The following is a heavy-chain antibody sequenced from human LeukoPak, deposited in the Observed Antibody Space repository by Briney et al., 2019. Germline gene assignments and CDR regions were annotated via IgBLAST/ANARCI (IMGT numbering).Heavy chain of an antibody. D-gene: IGHD6-19*01. CDR1: GYTFTSYY. J-gene: IGHJ4*02. V-gene: IGHV1-2*04. CDR2: INPNSGGT. CDR3: ARMPKYSSGWYFDY. Sequence: ASVKVSCKASGYTFTSYYMHWVRQAPGQGLEWMGWINPNSGGTNYAQKFQGWVTMTRDTSISTAYMELSRLRSDDTAVYYCARMPKYSSGWYFDYWGQGTLVTVSS.